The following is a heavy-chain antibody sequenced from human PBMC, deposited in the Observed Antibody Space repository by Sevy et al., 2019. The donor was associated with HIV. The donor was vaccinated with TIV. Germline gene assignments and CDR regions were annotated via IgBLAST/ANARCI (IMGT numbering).Heavy chain of an antibody. CDR1: GYIFTTYG. CDR2: ISAYNGNT. J-gene: IGHJ4*02. D-gene: IGHD3-22*01. V-gene: IGHV1-18*01. CDR3: ARGKYYSDSSGYPATEYYFDY. Sequence: ASVKVSCKASGYIFTTYGISWVRQASGQGLEWMGWISAYNGNTYYAQKLQGRVTMTTDTFTSTAYMELRSLRSDDTAVYYWARGKYYSDSSGYPATEYYFDYWGQGTLVTVSS.